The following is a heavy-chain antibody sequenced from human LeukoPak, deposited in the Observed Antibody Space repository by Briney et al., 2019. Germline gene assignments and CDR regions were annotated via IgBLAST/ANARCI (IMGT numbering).Heavy chain of an antibody. CDR2: IWYDGSNK. CDR1: GFTFSTST. Sequence: HTGRSLRLACAASGFTFSTSTVRWVRQAPGKGLEWVAVIWYDGSNKYYADSVKGRFTISRDHSKNTLYLQMKSLRAEDTAVYYCARELEIAVAGTLGYWGQGTLVTVSS. J-gene: IGHJ4*02. CDR3: ARELEIAVAGTLGY. V-gene: IGHV3-33*08. D-gene: IGHD6-19*01.